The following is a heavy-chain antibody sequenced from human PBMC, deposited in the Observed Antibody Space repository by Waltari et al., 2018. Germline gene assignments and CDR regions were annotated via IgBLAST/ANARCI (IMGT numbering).Heavy chain of an antibody. D-gene: IGHD3-10*01. CDR3: ARDRPSLLWFGELYFG. V-gene: IGHV3-7*01. CDR2: IKQDGSEK. J-gene: IGHJ4*02. CDR1: GFTFSSYW. Sequence: EVQLVESGGGLVQPGGSLRLSCAASGFTFSSYWMSWVRQAPGKGLEWVANIKQDGSEKYYVDSVKGRFTISRDNAKNSLYLQMNSLRAEDTAVYYCARDRPSLLWFGELYFGRGQGTLVTVSS.